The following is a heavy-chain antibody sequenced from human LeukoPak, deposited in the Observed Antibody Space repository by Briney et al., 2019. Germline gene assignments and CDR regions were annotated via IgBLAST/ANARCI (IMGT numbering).Heavy chain of an antibody. J-gene: IGHJ4*02. CDR3: AKDIEQWQSPAFDY. V-gene: IGHV3-9*01. D-gene: IGHD6-19*01. CDR1: GFTFDDYA. Sequence: GGSLRLSCAASGFTFDDYAMHWGPQAPGKGLEGVSSISWNSGSIGYADSVKGRFTISRDNAKNSLYLQMNSLRAEDTALYYCAKDIEQWQSPAFDYWGQGTLVTVSS. CDR2: ISWNSGSI.